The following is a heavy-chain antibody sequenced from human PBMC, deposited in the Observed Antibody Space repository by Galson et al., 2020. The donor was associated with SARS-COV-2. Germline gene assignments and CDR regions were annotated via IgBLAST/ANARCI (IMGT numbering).Heavy chain of an antibody. Sequence: SETLSLTCAVSGYSISSGYYWGWIRQPPGKGLEWIGSIYHSGSTYYNPSLKSRVTISVDTSKNQFSLKLSSVTAADTAVYYCARIKGVVVAATPQLGENWFDPWGQGTLVTVSS. CDR2: IYHSGST. CDR3: ARIKGVVVAATPQLGENWFDP. J-gene: IGHJ5*02. D-gene: IGHD2-15*01. CDR1: GYSISSGYY. V-gene: IGHV4-38-2*01.